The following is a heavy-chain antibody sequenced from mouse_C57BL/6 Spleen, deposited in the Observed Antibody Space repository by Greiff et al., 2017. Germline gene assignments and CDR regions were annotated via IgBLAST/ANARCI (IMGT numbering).Heavy chain of an antibody. V-gene: IGHV2-6-1*01. CDR2: IWSDGST. D-gene: IGHD1-1*01. CDR3: ARHHYGSSGWYFDV. Sequence: VHLVESGPGLVAPSQSLSITCTVSGFSLTSYGVHWVRQPPGKGLEWLVVIWSDGSTTYNSALKSRLSISKDNTKSQVFLKMNSHQTDDTAMYYCARHHYGSSGWYFDVWGTGTTVTVSS. J-gene: IGHJ1*03. CDR1: GFSLTSYG.